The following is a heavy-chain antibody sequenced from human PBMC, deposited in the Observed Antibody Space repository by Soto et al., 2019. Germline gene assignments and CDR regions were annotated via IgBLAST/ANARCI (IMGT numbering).Heavy chain of an antibody. CDR2: IYPGNFGI. V-gene: IGHV5-51*01. CDR1: GYSFSNYW. Sequence: GESLKISCKGSGYSFSNYWIGWVRQMPGKGLEWMGIIYPGNFGIRYSPSFQGQVTISGDKSISTAYLQWSSLKASDTAMYYCGRHPYGDYDIMDVWGQGTMVTVSS. CDR3: GRHPYGDYDIMDV. J-gene: IGHJ6*02. D-gene: IGHD4-17*01.